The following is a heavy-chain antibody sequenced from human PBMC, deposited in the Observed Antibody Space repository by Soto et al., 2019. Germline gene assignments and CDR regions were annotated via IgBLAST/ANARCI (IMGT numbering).Heavy chain of an antibody. CDR1: GVSLSSYY. Sequence: SATLSLTSTVFGVSLSSYYWSWIRKPPGKGLEWIGYIYYSGSTNYNPSLKSRVTISVDTSKNQFSLKLSSVTAADTAVYYCARVWGGAFDFWGQGTMVT. CDR3: ARVWGGAFDF. V-gene: IGHV4-59*07. J-gene: IGHJ3*01. CDR2: IYYSGST. D-gene: IGHD3-10*01.